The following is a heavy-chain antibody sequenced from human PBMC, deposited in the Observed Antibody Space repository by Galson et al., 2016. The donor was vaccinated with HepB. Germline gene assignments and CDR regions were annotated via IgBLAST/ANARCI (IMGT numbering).Heavy chain of an antibody. Sequence: SLRLSCADSGFNVSYSYMTWVRQAPGKGLEWVSIVYSDGKTFYADSVKGRFTISRDNPKNTLYLQMNSLRAEDTAMYYCARDGGYAGSYSVGDAFDIWGQGTMVTVSS. CDR3: ARDGGYAGSYSVGDAFDI. J-gene: IGHJ3*02. D-gene: IGHD1-26*01. CDR1: GFNVSYSY. CDR2: VYSDGKT. V-gene: IGHV3-53*01.